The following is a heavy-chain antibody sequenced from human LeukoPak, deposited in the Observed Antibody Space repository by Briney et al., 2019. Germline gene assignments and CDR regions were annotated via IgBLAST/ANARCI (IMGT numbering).Heavy chain of an antibody. D-gene: IGHD3-22*01. CDR2: ISHDGSNK. CDR3: ARVLNYYDSSGYYFSY. Sequence: GRSLRLSCAASGFTFSYHTMHWVRQAPGKGLEWVAVISHDGSNKYYADSVKGRFTISRDNSKNTLYLQMNSLRAEDTAVYYCARVLNYYDSSGYYFSYWGQGTLVTVSS. CDR1: GFTFSYHT. J-gene: IGHJ4*02. V-gene: IGHV3-30-3*01.